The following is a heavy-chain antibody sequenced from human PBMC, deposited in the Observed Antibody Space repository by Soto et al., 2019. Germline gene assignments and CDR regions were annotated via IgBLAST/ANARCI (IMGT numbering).Heavy chain of an antibody. CDR1: GYSFTSYW. Sequence: GESLKISCKGSGYSFTSYWISWVRQMPGKGLEWMGRIDPSDSYTNYSPSFQGHVTISADKSISTAYLQWSSLKASDTAMYYCARHDQYDILTANHFDYWCQGPLLTVSS. CDR2: IDPSDSYT. D-gene: IGHD3-9*01. CDR3: ARHDQYDILTANHFDY. J-gene: IGHJ4*02. V-gene: IGHV5-10-1*01.